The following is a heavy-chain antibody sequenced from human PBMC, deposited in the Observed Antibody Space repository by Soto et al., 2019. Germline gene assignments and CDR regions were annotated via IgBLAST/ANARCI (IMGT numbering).Heavy chain of an antibody. CDR2: ISGSGVST. Sequence: GGSLRLSCAASGFTFSSYVMSWVRQAPGKGLEWVSAISGSGVSTYYADSVKGRFTISRDNSKNTLYLQMNSLRAEDTAVYYCAKIFYCSGGSCSPKQGPWFDPGGQGTLVTVPS. J-gene: IGHJ5*02. V-gene: IGHV3-23*01. D-gene: IGHD2-15*01. CDR3: AKIFYCSGGSCSPKQGPWFDP. CDR1: GFTFSSYV.